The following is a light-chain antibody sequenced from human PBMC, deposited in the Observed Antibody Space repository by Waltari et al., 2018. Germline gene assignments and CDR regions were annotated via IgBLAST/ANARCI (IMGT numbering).Light chain of an antibody. CDR1: RNVLSSSNNKNY. CDR2: WAS. Sequence: DIVMTQSTESLAVSLGERAKSNCKSSRNVLSSSNNKNYLAWYQQKPGQPPKLLIYWASTRESGVPARFTGSGSGTDFTLTISSLQAEDVAVYYCQQYYSTPLTFGGGTKVEIK. V-gene: IGKV4-1*01. J-gene: IGKJ4*01. CDR3: QQYYSTPLT.